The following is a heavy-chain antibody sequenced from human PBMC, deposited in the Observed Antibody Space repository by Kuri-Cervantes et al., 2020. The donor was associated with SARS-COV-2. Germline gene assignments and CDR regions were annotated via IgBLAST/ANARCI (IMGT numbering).Heavy chain of an antibody. V-gene: IGHV4-39*01. D-gene: IGHD1-26*01. CDR2: IYYSGST. Sequence: GSLRLSCAVSGGSISSSSYYWGWIRQPPGKGLGWIGSIYYSGSTYYNPSLKSRVTISVDTSKNQFSLKLSSVTAADTAVYYCARHGSYGWELSPYYFDYWGQGTLVTVSS. CDR3: ARHGSYGWELSPYYFDY. J-gene: IGHJ4*02. CDR1: GGSISSSSYY.